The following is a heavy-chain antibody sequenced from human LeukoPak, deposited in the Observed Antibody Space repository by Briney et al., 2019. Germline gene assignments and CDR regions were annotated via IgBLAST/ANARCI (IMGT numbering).Heavy chain of an antibody. V-gene: IGHV3-30*02. CDR3: AKDQRKFSPESLSGYMDV. CDR2: IRYDGNNK. Sequence: GGSLRLSCAASGFTFSSYGMHWVRQAPGKGLEWVAFIRYDGNNKYYADSVKGRFTISRDNSKNTLYLQMNSLRAEDTAVYYCAKDQRKFSPESLSGYMDVWGKGTTVTVSS. D-gene: IGHD3-10*01. J-gene: IGHJ6*03. CDR1: GFTFSSYG.